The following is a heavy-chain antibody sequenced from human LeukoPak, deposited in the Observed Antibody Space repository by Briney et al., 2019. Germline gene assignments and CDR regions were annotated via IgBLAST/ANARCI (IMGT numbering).Heavy chain of an antibody. CDR2: INHSGST. CDR1: GGSFSGYY. D-gene: IGHD6-19*01. CDR3: AREIYSSGWYGRVDY. Sequence: PSETLSLTCAVYGGSFSGYYWSWIRQPPGKGLEWIVEINHSGSTNYNPSLKSRVTISVDTSKNQFSLKLSSVTAADTAVYYCAREIYSSGWYGRVDYWGQGTLVTVS. J-gene: IGHJ4*02. V-gene: IGHV4-34*01.